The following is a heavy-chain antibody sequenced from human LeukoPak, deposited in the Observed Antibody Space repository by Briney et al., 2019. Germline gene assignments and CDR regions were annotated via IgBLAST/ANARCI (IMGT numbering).Heavy chain of an antibody. CDR1: GGSISSSSYY. V-gene: IGHV4-39*01. Sequence: SETLSLTCTVSGGSISSSSYYWGWIRQPPGKGLEWIGSIYYSGSTYYNPSLKSRVTISVDTSKNQFSLKLSSVTAADTAVYYCARVHPSYGSANWFDPWGQGTLVTVSS. D-gene: IGHD5-18*01. J-gene: IGHJ5*02. CDR3: ARVHPSYGSANWFDP. CDR2: IYYSGST.